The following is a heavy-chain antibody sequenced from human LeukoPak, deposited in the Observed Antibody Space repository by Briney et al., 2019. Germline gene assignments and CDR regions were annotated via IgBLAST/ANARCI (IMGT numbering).Heavy chain of an antibody. Sequence: GGSLRLSCAVSGFTFSSYWMSWVRQAPGKGLEWVANIKEDGTEKYYQDSVKGRFTIYRDNAKNSLYLQMNSLRAEDTAVYYCAREVVLSTSAWFEYWGQGTLVTVSS. CDR1: GFTFSSYW. D-gene: IGHD2-15*01. J-gene: IGHJ4*02. CDR2: IKEDGTEK. CDR3: AREVVLSTSAWFEY. V-gene: IGHV3-7*01.